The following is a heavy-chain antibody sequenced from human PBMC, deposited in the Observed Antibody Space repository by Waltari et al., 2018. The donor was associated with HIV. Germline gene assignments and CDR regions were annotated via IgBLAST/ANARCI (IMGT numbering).Heavy chain of an antibody. V-gene: IGHV3-33*08. CDR3: ARAVGLWSEIDA. D-gene: IGHD3-10*02. CDR1: GFSFNDYG. J-gene: IGHJ5*02. CDR2: IWKDGTTK. Sequence: QVQLEESGGGVVQPGSSLTLSYAASGFSFNDYGLTWVRQTPGGGLEGVAVIWKDGTTKDYSNSVKGRFSISRDNSKGVLYLQMTRLNVEDTALYYCARAVGLWSEIDAWGRGTLVSVSS.